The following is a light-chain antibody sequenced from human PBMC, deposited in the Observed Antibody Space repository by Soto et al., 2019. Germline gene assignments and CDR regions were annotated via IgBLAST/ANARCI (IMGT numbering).Light chain of an antibody. V-gene: IGKV3-15*01. CDR3: QQYNSWPLT. Sequence: EIVMTQSPATLSVSPGERATLSCRASHSLTRKLTWYQHKPGQAPRLLIYGASTRATGIPARFSGSGSGTEFTLTISSLQSEDFAVYFCQQYNSWPLTFGGGTKVEIK. CDR1: HSLTRK. CDR2: GAS. J-gene: IGKJ4*01.